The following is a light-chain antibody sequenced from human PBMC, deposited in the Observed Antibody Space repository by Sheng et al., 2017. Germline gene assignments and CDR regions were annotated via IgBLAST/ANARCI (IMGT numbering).Light chain of an antibody. CDR3: QSYDISPSGYVV. CDR1: TSNIGSNY. J-gene: IGLJ2*01. V-gene: IGLV1-47*01. Sequence: QSVLTQPPSVSGTPGQRVTISCSGSTSNIGSNYVHWYQQRPGAAPKLLIYRNDQRPSGVPDRFSGSKSSTSASLAITGLQAEDEADYYCQSYDISPSGYVVIGGGTKLTVL. CDR2: RND.